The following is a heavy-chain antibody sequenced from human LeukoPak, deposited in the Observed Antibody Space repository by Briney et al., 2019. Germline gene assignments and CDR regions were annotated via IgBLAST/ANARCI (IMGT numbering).Heavy chain of an antibody. CDR3: ARDFDY. J-gene: IGHJ4*02. Sequence: GASLKVSCKASGYTFTGYYIHWVGQAPGQGLEWMGWINPNSGGTDYAQRFQGRVTMTRDTSISTAYMELSRLTSDDTALYYCARDFDYWGQGTLITVSS. CDR2: INPNSGGT. V-gene: IGHV1-2*02. CDR1: GYTFTGYY.